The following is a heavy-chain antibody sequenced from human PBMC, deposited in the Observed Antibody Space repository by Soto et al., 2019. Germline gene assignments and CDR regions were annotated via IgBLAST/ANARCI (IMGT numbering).Heavy chain of an antibody. Sequence: SVKVSCKASGGTFSSYAISWVRQAPGQGLELMGGIIPIFGTANYAQKFQGRVTITADESTSTAYMELSSLRSEDTAVYYCATVLRFLEWPRGFDPRGQGTLVTVYS. CDR2: IIPIFGTA. D-gene: IGHD3-3*01. CDR1: GGTFSSYA. V-gene: IGHV1-69*13. CDR3: ATVLRFLEWPRGFDP. J-gene: IGHJ5*02.